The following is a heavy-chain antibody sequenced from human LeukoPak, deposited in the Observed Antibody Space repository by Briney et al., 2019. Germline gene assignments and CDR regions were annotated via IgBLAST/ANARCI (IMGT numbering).Heavy chain of an antibody. V-gene: IGHV3-23*01. CDR3: ARHGSWSFDY. Sequence: GGSLRLSCAASGFTFSSHAMSWVRQAPGKGLEWVSAITSGSGSNVYYTDSLKGRFTISRDNSKNTLYLQMNSLRAEDTAVYYCARHGSWSFDYWGQGTLVTVSA. CDR1: GFTFSSHA. CDR2: ITSGSGSNV. J-gene: IGHJ4*02. D-gene: IGHD6-13*01.